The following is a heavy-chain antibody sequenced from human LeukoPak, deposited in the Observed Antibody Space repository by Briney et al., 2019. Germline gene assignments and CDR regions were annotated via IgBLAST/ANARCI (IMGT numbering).Heavy chain of an antibody. D-gene: IGHD1-7*01. CDR1: GYAFTNYD. Sequence: GASVKVSCKTSGYAFTNYDINWVRQAPGQGLEWMGWMHPDNGNTGYAQKLQGRVTMTTDTSTRTAYMELRSLRSDDTAVYYCARVPDAITGTFPIDYWGQGTLVTVSS. V-gene: IGHV1-18*01. CDR2: MHPDNGNT. J-gene: IGHJ4*02. CDR3: ARVPDAITGTFPIDY.